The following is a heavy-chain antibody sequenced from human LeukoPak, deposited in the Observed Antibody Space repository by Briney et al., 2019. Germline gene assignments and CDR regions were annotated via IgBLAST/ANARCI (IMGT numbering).Heavy chain of an antibody. CDR1: GFIFSSEA. J-gene: IGHJ6*02. V-gene: IGHV3-23*01. CDR3: AKDPSRPAYYYYGMDV. Sequence: GGSLRLSCAASGFIFSSEAMSWVRQAPGKGLEGVAAISFSGGSTYYADSVKGRFTISRDNSKNTLYLQMNSLRAEDTAVYYCAKDPSRPAYYYYGMDVWGQGTTVTVSS. CDR2: ISFSGGST.